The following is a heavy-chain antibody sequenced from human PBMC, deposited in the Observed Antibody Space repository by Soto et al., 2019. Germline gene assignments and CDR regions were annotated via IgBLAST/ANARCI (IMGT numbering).Heavy chain of an antibody. D-gene: IGHD3-10*01. Sequence: SETLSLTCAVSGYSISSGYYWGWIRQPPGKGLEWIGSIYHSGSTYYNPSLKSRVTISVDTSKNQFSLKLSSVTAADTAVYYCARDREESFDYWGQGTLVTVSS. CDR3: ARDREESFDY. CDR2: IYHSGST. CDR1: GYSISSGYY. J-gene: IGHJ4*02. V-gene: IGHV4-38-2*02.